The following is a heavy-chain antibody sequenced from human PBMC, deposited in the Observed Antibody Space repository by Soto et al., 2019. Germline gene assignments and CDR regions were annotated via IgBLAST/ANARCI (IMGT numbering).Heavy chain of an antibody. Sequence: GESLKISCQGSGYSFSDYWIGWVRQMPGKGLEWMGIIYPRDSATEYSPSFQGHVTFSVDTSISTAFLQWNNLKASDTAIYYCARQYYNFWSGSYRRSSYFDLWGRGPLGTVSS. CDR1: GYSFSDYW. D-gene: IGHD3-3*01. J-gene: IGHJ2*01. V-gene: IGHV5-51*01. CDR2: IYPRDSAT. CDR3: ARQYYNFWSGSYRRSSYFDL.